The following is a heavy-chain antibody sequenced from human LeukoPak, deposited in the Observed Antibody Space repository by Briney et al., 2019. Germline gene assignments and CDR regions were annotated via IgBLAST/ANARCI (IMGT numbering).Heavy chain of an antibody. CDR1: GYTFTGYY. CDR3: ARDTLGMDGYNNIDY. Sequence: ASVKVSCKASGYTFTGYYMHWVRQAPGQGLDWMGRINPNSGGTNYAQKFQGRVTMTRDTSISTAYMELSRLRSDDTAVYYCARDTLGMDGYNNIDYWGQGTLVTVSS. J-gene: IGHJ4*02. CDR2: INPNSGGT. V-gene: IGHV1-2*06. D-gene: IGHD5-24*01.